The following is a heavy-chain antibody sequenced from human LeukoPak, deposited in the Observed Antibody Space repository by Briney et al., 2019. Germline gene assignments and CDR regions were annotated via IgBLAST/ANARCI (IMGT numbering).Heavy chain of an antibody. V-gene: IGHV4-59*04. CDR2: IYYNGRT. J-gene: IGHJ3*02. Sequence: RAGGSLRLSCAASGFTFSSYSMNWVRQAPGKGLEWIGNIYYNGRTYYSPSLKSRGTISVDTSNNQFSLRLSSVTAADTAVYYCARITDRTIFGEIMHGFDIWGQGTPVTVSS. CDR3: ARITDRTIFGEIMHGFDI. D-gene: IGHD3-3*01. CDR1: GFTFSSYSMN.